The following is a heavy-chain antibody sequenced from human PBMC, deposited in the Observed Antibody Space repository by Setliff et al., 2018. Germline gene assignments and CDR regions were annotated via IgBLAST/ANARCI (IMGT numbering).Heavy chain of an antibody. CDR1: GFTFNSYG. J-gene: IGHJ2*01. Sequence: GGSLRLSCAASGFTFNSYGMYWVRQAPGKGLEWVAYIRFDGSHEYYGDSVKGRFTISRDNAKNSLYLQMNSLRREDTAVYYCAKDASDYYWYFNVWGRGTLVTVSS. V-gene: IGHV3-30*02. CDR2: IRFDGSHE. D-gene: IGHD4-17*01. CDR3: AKDASDYYWYFNV.